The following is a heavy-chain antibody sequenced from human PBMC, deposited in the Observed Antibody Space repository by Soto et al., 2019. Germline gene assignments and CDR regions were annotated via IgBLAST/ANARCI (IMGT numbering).Heavy chain of an antibody. V-gene: IGHV3-43D*04. CDR3: AKDMGTAYGFWSGYKGTYYYYGMDV. Sequence: PGGSLRLSCAASGFTFDDYAMHWVRQAPGKGLEWVSLISWDGGSTYYADSVKGRFTISRDNSKNSLYLQMSSLRAEDTALYYCAKDMGTAYGFWSGYKGTYYYYGMDVWGQGTTVTVSS. J-gene: IGHJ6*02. D-gene: IGHD3-3*01. CDR2: ISWDGGST. CDR1: GFTFDDYA.